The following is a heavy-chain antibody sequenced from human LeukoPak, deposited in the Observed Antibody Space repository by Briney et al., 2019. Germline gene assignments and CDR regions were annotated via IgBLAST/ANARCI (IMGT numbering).Heavy chain of an antibody. J-gene: IGHJ6*02. V-gene: IGHV3-23*01. CDR3: AKDRDIVVVTSAPGGDGMDV. D-gene: IGHD2-2*01. CDR1: GFTFSSYA. CDR2: ISGSGGST. Sequence: GGSLRLSCAASGFTFSSYAMSWVRQAPGKGLEWVSAISGSGGSTYYADSVKGRFTISRDNSKNTLYRQMNSLRAEDTAVYYCAKDRDIVVVTSAPGGDGMDVWGQGTTVTVSS.